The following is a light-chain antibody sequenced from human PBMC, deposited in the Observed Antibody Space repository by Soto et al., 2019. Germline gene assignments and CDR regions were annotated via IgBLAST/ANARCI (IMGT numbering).Light chain of an antibody. CDR3: AAWDDGLNGYV. V-gene: IGLV1-44*01. CDR2: SNT. CDR1: SSSIGSNA. Sequence: QSVLTQPPSASGTPGQRVTISCSGSSSSIGSNAVSWYQQLPGTAPKLLIYSNTQRPSGVPDRFSGSTSGTSASLAISGLQYEDEADYYCAAWDDGLNGYVFGTGTKVTVL. J-gene: IGLJ1*01.